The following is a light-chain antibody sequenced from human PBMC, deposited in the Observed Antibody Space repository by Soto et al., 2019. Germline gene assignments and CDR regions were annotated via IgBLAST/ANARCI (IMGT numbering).Light chain of an antibody. J-gene: IGKJ5*01. Sequence: DIQMTQSPSSLSASVGDRVTITCRASQSISSYLNWYQQKPGKAPKLLIYTTSSLQSGVPSRFSGSGSGTDFTLTINNLQPEDSATYYCQQSYNTPVTFGQGTRLEI. CDR3: QQSYNTPVT. V-gene: IGKV1-39*01. CDR1: QSISSY. CDR2: TTS.